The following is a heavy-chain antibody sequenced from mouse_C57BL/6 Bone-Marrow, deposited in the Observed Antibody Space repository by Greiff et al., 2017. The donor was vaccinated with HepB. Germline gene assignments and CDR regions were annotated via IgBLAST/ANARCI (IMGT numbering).Heavy chain of an antibody. D-gene: IGHD1-3*01. V-gene: IGHV1-69*01. CDR1: GYTFTSYW. CDR2: IDPSDSYT. Sequence: LQESGAELVMPGASVKLSCKASGYTFTSYWMHWVKQRPGQGLEWIGEIDPSDSYTNYNQKFKGKSTLTVDKSSSTAYMQLSSLTSEDSAVYYCARLRKLDFDYWGQGTTLTVSS. CDR3: ARLRKLDFDY. J-gene: IGHJ2*01.